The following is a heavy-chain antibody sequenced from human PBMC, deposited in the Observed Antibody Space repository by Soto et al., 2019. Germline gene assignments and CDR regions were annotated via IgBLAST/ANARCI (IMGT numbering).Heavy chain of an antibody. CDR1: GFTFSNFA. CDR2: ISDSGSST. Sequence: EVQLLGSGGGLVQPGGSLRLSCAASGFTFSNFAMTWVRQAPGKGLEWVSGISDSGSSTFYADSVKGRFTISRDNSNNTLYVQMDSLRAEDTAVYYCAKHTSTVWYVPLDYWGQGILVIVSS. CDR3: AKHTSTVWYVPLDY. V-gene: IGHV3-23*01. D-gene: IGHD2-2*01. J-gene: IGHJ4*02.